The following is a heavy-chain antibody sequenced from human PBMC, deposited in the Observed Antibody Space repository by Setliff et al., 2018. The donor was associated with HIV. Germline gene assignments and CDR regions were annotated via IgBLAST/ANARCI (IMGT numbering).Heavy chain of an antibody. J-gene: IGHJ4*02. V-gene: IGHV3-21*04. Sequence: GGSLRLSCAASGFTFSTYTMNWVRQAPGRGLEWVSSISGNSNYIYYADSVKGRFTISRDNAKNSLYLQMNSLTAEDTAVYYCVREVVRTLDYWGQGTLVTVSS. CDR1: GFTFSTYT. CDR2: ISGNSNYI. D-gene: IGHD2-15*01. CDR3: VREVVRTLDY.